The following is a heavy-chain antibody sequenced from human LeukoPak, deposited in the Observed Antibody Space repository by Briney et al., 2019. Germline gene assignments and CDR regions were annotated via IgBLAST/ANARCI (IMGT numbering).Heavy chain of an antibody. V-gene: IGHV3-7*01. CDR3: ARDIKRWLQLEGYFDY. Sequence: GGSLRLSCAASGFTFSSYWMSWVRQAPGKGPEWVANIKQDGSEKYYVDSVKGRFTISRDNAKNSLYLQMNSLRAEDTAVYYCARDIKRWLQLEGYFDYWGQGTLVTVSS. J-gene: IGHJ4*02. CDR1: GFTFSSYW. CDR2: IKQDGSEK. D-gene: IGHD5-24*01.